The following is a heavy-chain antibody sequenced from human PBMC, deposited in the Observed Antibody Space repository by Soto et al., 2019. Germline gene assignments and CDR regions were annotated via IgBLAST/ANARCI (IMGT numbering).Heavy chain of an antibody. V-gene: IGHV4-59*01. CDR1: GGPITGYY. CDR2: VHYSGST. J-gene: IGHJ4*02. CDR3: AREPIAAGATFDY. D-gene: IGHD6-13*01. Sequence: SETLSLTCTVSGGPITGYYWSWIRQPPGKGLEWIGNVHYSGSTDYNPSLKSRVTMSVDTSKNQFSLKLSSVTAADTALYFCAREPIAAGATFDYWGQGTLVTVSS.